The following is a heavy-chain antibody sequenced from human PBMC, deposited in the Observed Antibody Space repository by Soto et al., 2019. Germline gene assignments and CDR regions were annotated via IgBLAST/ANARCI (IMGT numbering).Heavy chain of an antibody. Sequence: QVQLQESGPGLVKPSETLSLTCTVSGDSISSFYWTWIRQPPGKGLEWGGYIFSSGSTNYNPSLKSRVTISVDTSENQFSLKLTSVTAADTAVYYCARVGYCSSTPCWPIGYFEYWGQGTLVTVSS. D-gene: IGHD2-2*01. CDR1: GDSISSFY. J-gene: IGHJ4*02. CDR2: IFSSGST. CDR3: ARVGYCSSTPCWPIGYFEY. V-gene: IGHV4-59*01.